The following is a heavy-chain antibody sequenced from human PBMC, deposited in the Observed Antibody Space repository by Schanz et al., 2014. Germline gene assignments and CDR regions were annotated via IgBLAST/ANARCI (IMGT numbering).Heavy chain of an antibody. CDR1: GFTVNTNY. D-gene: IGHD1-26*01. J-gene: IGHJ4*02. CDR3: VKVCSGSGCSFLDY. V-gene: IGHV3-66*03. Sequence: EVQLVESGGGLIQPGGSLRLSCAVSGFTVNTNYMSWVRQAPGKGLEWVSTVYMSAASTRYADSVKGRFIISRDSSKNTLYLQMNSLRPEDTAVYYCVKVCSGSGCSFLDYWGQGTLVTVSS. CDR2: VYMSAAST.